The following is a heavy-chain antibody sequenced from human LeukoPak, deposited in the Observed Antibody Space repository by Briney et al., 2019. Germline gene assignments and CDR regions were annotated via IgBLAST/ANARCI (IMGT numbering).Heavy chain of an antibody. Sequence: PGGSLRLSCAASGFTFSSYAMSWVRQAPGKGLEWVSSISGIAVSTYYADSVKGRFTISRDNSKNTLYLQMNSLRAEDTAVYYCAKGGTTVTTSFDYWGQGTLVTVSS. CDR1: GFTFSSYA. CDR2: ISGIAVST. D-gene: IGHD4-11*01. V-gene: IGHV3-23*01. CDR3: AKGGTTVTTSFDY. J-gene: IGHJ4*02.